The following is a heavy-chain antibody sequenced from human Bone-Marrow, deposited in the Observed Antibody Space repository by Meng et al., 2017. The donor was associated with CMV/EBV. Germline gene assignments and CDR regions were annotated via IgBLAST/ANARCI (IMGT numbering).Heavy chain of an antibody. D-gene: IGHD3-22*01. J-gene: IGHJ4*02. V-gene: IGHV4-39*07. CDR2: IYHSGGT. Sequence: SETLSLTCTVSGDSISSGSYYWAWIRQPPGKGLEWIGSIYHSGGTYDNPSLKSRVAIFVDTSKNQFSLNLWSVTAADTAVYYCARDSSGYFLLASWGQGKMVTVSS. CDR1: GDSISSGSYY. CDR3: ARDSSGYFLLAS.